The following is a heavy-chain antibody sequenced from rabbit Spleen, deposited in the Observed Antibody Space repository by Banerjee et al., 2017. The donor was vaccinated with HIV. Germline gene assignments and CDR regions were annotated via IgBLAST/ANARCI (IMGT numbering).Heavy chain of an antibody. J-gene: IGHJ4*01. Sequence: QELLVESGGGLVQPGGSLKLSCKASGFDFSSYCVSWFRQPPGKGLEGIGSIVYLFGSTSYANWVNGRLSISRENTQSTVYLQVISLTAADPAAYFCVRDQAGYAGFGPFYFNLWGPGTLVTVS. D-gene: IGHD4-2*01. V-gene: IGHV1S47*01. CDR1: GFDFSSYC. CDR2: IVYLFGST. CDR3: VRDQAGYAGFGPFYFNL.